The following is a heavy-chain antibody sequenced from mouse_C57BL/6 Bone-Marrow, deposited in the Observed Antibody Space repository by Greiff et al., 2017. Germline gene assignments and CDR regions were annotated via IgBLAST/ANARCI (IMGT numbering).Heavy chain of an antibody. CDR1: GYTFTSYW. V-gene: IGHV1-53*01. J-gene: IGHJ2*01. Sequence: VQLQQPGTELVKPGASVKLSCKASGYTFTSYWMHWVKQRPGQGLEWIGNINPSNGGTNYNEKFKSKATLTVDKSSSTAYMQLSSLTSEDSAVYYCAIKSYYYALVFDYWGQGTTLTVSS. D-gene: IGHD1-1*01. CDR2: INPSNGGT. CDR3: AIKSYYYALVFDY.